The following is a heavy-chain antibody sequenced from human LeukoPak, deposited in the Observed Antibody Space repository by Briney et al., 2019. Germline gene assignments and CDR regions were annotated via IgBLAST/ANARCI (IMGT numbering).Heavy chain of an antibody. J-gene: IGHJ4*02. V-gene: IGHV3-23*01. Sequence: PGGSLRLSCAASGFTFTSNVMSWVRQAPGKGLEWVSAISGSGGSTYYADSVKGRFTISRDNSKNTLYLQLNSLRAEDTAVYYCARSRGYSYGYSYFDSWGQGTLVTVSS. CDR2: ISGSGGST. D-gene: IGHD5-18*01. CDR3: ARSRGYSYGYSYFDS. CDR1: GFTFTSNV.